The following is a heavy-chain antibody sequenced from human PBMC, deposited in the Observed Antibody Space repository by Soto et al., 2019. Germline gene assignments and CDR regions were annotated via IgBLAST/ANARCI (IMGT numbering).Heavy chain of an antibody. CDR3: ARGSGYYYGMDV. Sequence: AGGSLRLSCAASGFTFSSYDMHWVRQATGKGLEWVSAIGTAGDTYYPGSVKGRFTISRENAKNSLYLQMNSLRAGDTAVYYCARGSGYYYGMDVWGQGTTVTVSS. J-gene: IGHJ6*02. V-gene: IGHV3-13*01. CDR2: IGTAGDT. CDR1: GFTFSSYD. D-gene: IGHD1-26*01.